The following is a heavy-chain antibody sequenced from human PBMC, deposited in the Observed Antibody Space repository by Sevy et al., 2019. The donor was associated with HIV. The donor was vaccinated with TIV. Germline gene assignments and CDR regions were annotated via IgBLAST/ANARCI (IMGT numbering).Heavy chain of an antibody. CDR1: GFTFSDYY. J-gene: IGHJ6*02. D-gene: IGHD3-16*02. CDR2: ISSSGTTK. CDR3: ARDGRRRLGELSMFYYYYGMDV. V-gene: IGHV3-11*01. Sequence: GGSLRLSCAASGFTFSDYYMRWIRQAPGKGLECISYISSSGTTKYYADSVKGRFTISRDNAKNSLYLQMNSLRAEDTAVYYCARDGRRRLGELSMFYYYYGMDVWGQWTTVTASS.